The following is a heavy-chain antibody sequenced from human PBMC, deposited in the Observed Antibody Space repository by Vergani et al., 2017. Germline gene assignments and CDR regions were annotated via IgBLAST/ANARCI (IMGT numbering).Heavy chain of an antibody. J-gene: IGHJ6*02. D-gene: IGHD1-1*01. CDR3: AKNPXISTTRHYYAMDV. CDR1: GFKFSDHY. CDR2: ISPGASTV. Sequence: LEKSGGGSVKPGGSLRLSCAASGFKFSDHYMSWIRQAPGKGLEWVSHISPGASTVSYTDSVTGRFTVSRDNDNNSLTLDMTTLRVEDTAVYYCAKNPXISTTRHYYAMDVGGQGTTVTVSS. V-gene: IGHV3-11*04.